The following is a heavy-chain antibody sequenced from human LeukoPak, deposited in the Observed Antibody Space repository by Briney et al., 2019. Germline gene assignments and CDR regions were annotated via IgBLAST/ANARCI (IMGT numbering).Heavy chain of an antibody. V-gene: IGHV1-3*01. Sequence: ASVKVSCKASGYNFISYAMHWVRQAPGQRPEWMGWINVGNGNTKYSQKFQGRVTITRDTSASTAYMELSSLRSEDTAVYYCAREGAVYSSGWYVYWGQGTLVTVSS. D-gene: IGHD6-19*01. CDR2: INVGNGNT. CDR3: AREGAVYSSGWYVY. CDR1: GYNFISYA. J-gene: IGHJ4*02.